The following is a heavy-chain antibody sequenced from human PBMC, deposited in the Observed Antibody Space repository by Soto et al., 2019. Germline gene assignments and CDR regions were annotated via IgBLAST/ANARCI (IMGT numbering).Heavy chain of an antibody. Sequence: QVQLVESGGGVVQPGRSLRLSCVASGFIFGSYGMHWVRQAPGEGLEWVAVISYDGTNKYYADSVKGRFTISRDNSKNTLWLQMNSLRAEDTAVYYGAQEPRYTVTPPDDYWGQGTLVTVSS. D-gene: IGHD4-17*01. V-gene: IGHV3-30*18. J-gene: IGHJ4*02. CDR2: ISYDGTNK. CDR3: AQEPRYTVTPPDDY. CDR1: GFIFGSYG.